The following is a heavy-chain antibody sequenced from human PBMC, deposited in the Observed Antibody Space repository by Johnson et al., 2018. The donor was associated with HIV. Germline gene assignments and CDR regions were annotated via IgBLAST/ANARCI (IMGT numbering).Heavy chain of an antibody. CDR3: AGDRAIGGWSIDI. CDR2: ISYDGSNK. CDR1: GFTFSSYA. J-gene: IGHJ3*02. Sequence: QVQLVESGGGVVQPGRSLRLSCAASGFTFSSYAMHWVRQAPGKGLEWVAVISYDGSNKYYADSVKGRFTISRDSSKNTLYLQMNSLGAADTALYYCAGDRAIGGWSIDIWGQGTMVTVSS. V-gene: IGHV3-30*14. D-gene: IGHD2-15*01.